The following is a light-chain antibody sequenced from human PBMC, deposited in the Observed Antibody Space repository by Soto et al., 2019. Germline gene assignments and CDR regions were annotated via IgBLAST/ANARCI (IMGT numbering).Light chain of an antibody. CDR2: EVS. CDR3: SSYTSNNTQV. J-gene: IGLJ1*01. Sequence: QSVLTQPASVSGSPGQSITISCTGTSSDVGGYKYVSWYQQHPGKAPKLMIFEVSNRPSGVSNRFSGSKSGNTASLTISGLQAEDEADYYCSSYTSNNTQVFGTGTKATV. V-gene: IGLV2-14*01. CDR1: SSDVGGYKY.